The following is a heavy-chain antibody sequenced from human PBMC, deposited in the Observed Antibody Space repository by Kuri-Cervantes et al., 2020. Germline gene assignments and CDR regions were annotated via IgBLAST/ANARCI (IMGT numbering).Heavy chain of an antibody. CDR2: TYYRSKWYN. D-gene: IGHD6-19*01. CDR3: ARGRGDSSGWSDAFDI. Sequence: SQTLSLTCAISGDSVSSNSAAWNWIRQSPSRGLEWLGRTYYRSKWYNDYAVSVKSRITINPDTSKNQCSLQLNSVTPEDTAVYYCARGRGDSSGWSDAFDIWGQGTMVTVSS. J-gene: IGHJ3*02. V-gene: IGHV6-1*01. CDR1: GDSVSSNSAA.